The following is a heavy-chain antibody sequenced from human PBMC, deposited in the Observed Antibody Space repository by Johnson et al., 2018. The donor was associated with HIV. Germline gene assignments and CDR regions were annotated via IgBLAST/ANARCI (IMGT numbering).Heavy chain of an antibody. D-gene: IGHD2-2*01. J-gene: IGHJ3*02. CDR3: ARRCSSSSCSHGAFDI. Sequence: VQLVESGGVVVQPGGSLRLSCAASGFTFDDYAMHWVRQAPGKGLEWVSLISWDGGSTYYADSVKGRFTISRDNSKNSLYLQMNSLRAEDTALYYCARRCSSSSCSHGAFDIWGQGTVVTVSS. CDR2: ISWDGGST. V-gene: IGHV3-43D*03. CDR1: GFTFDDYA.